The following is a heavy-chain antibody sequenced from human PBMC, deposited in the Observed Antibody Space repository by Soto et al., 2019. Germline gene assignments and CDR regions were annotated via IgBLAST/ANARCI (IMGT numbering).Heavy chain of an antibody. CDR2: INAGNGNT. CDR1: GYTFTSYA. Sequence: ASVKVSCKASGYTFTSYAMHWVRQAPGQRLEWMGWINAGNGNTKYSQKFQGRVTITRDTSASTAYMELSSLRSEDTAVYYCARGGSGRYYYGMDVWGQGTTVTVS. D-gene: IGHD3-10*01. J-gene: IGHJ6*02. CDR3: ARGGSGRYYYGMDV. V-gene: IGHV1-3*01.